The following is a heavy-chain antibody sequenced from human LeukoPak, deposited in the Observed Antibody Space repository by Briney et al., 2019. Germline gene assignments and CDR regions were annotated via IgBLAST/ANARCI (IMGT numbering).Heavy chain of an antibody. CDR3: ARVYGSGSYYNGYYYYYMDV. D-gene: IGHD3-10*01. CDR1: GASISNTDW. CDR2: IYHSGTT. J-gene: IGHJ6*03. Sequence: SETLSLTCAVSGASISNTDWWSWVRQPPGKGLEWIGEIYHSGTTNYNPSLKSRVTISVDKSKNQFSLNLSSVTAADTAVYYCARVYGSGSYYNGYYYYYMDVWGKGTTVTISS. V-gene: IGHV4-4*02.